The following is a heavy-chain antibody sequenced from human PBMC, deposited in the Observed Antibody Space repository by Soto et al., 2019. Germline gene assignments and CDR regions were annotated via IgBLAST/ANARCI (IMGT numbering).Heavy chain of an antibody. CDR2: IIPILGRG. CDR1: GDDFNSYA. D-gene: IGHD5-18*01. J-gene: IGHJ4*02. CDR3: ARARGYNDY. Sequence: QVQLVQSGAEVKKPGSSVKVSCKSYGDDFNSYAIAWVRQAPEQGLEWMGGIIPILGRGNYAPKFQGRVTMTADKSTRTAYMELSSLTSEDTAVYYCARARGYNDYWGQGTLVTVSS. V-gene: IGHV1-69*06.